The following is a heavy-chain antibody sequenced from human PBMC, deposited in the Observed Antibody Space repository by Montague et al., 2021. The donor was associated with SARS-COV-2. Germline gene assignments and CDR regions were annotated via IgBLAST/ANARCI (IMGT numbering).Heavy chain of an antibody. V-gene: IGHV6-1*01. J-gene: IGHJ5*02. CDR1: GDSVSSNDAT. Sequence: CAISGDSVSSNDATWNWIRQSPSSGLHCLGRTYYRPKWYNEYAISVNSRITVNPDTSKNQFSLLLNSVTPEDTAVYYCARGWQKRFDPWGQGTLVTVSS. CDR2: TYYRPKWYN. D-gene: IGHD5-24*01. CDR3: ARGWQKRFDP.